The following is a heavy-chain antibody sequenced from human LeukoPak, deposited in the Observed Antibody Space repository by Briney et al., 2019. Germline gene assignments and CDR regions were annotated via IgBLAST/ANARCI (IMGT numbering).Heavy chain of an antibody. V-gene: IGHV3-23*01. CDR3: ARLNGWDLPLDAFDI. CDR2: ISGSGGST. Sequence: GGSLRLSCEGSAFIFSGHWMNWVRQTPGKGLEWVSAISGSGGSTYYADSVKGRFTISRDNSKNTLYLQMNSLRAEDTAVYYCARLNGWDLPLDAFDIWGQGTMVTVSS. D-gene: IGHD1-26*01. CDR1: AFIFSGHW. J-gene: IGHJ3*02.